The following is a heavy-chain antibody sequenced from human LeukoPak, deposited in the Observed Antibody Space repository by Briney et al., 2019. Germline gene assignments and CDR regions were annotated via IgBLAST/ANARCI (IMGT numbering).Heavy chain of an antibody. D-gene: IGHD3-16*01. CDR3: ARVGPQGRYYYYYYMDV. CDR1: GGSFSGYY. CDR2: IYYSGST. V-gene: IGHV4-59*01. Sequence: SETLSLTCAVYGGSFSGYYWSWIRQPPGKGLEWIGYIYYSGSTNYNPSLKSRVIISVDTSKNQFSLKLSSVTAADTAVYYCARVGPQGRYYYYYYMDVWGKGTTVTISS. J-gene: IGHJ6*03.